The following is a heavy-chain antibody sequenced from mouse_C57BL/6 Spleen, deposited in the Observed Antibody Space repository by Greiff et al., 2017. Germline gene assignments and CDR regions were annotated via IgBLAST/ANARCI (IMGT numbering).Heavy chain of an antibody. CDR3: ARGDTTVVASYYFDY. Sequence: VQLQQSGAELVRPGASVKLSCKASGYTFTDYYINWVKQRPGQGLEWIARIYPGSGNTYYNEKFKGKATLTAEKSSSTAYMQLSSLTSEDSAVYFCARGDTTVVASYYFDYWGQGTTLTVSS. V-gene: IGHV1-76*01. J-gene: IGHJ2*01. CDR1: GYTFTDYY. D-gene: IGHD1-1*01. CDR2: IYPGSGNT.